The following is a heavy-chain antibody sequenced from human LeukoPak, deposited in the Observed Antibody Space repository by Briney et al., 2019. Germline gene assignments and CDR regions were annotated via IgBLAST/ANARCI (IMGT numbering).Heavy chain of an antibody. D-gene: IGHD2-21*02. V-gene: IGHV3-23*01. Sequence: GGSLRLSCAASGFTFSSFAMSWVRQAPGKGLEWVSAISGSGGSTYYADSVKGRFTISRDNSKNTLYLQMNSLRAEDTAVYYCAKSIEYCGADCYGYFDLWGRGTLLTVSS. CDR3: AKSIEYCGADCYGYFDL. CDR1: GFTFSSFA. CDR2: ISGSGGST. J-gene: IGHJ2*01.